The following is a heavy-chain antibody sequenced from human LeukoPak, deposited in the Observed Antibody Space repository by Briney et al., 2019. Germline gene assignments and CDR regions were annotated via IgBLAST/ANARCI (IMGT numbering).Heavy chain of an antibody. CDR1: GFTFSSYA. J-gene: IGHJ4*02. V-gene: IGHV3-53*01. CDR3: ARLASRSY. D-gene: IGHD6-6*01. CDR2: IYSEGPT. Sequence: PGGSLRLSCAASGFTFSSYAMSWVRQAPGKGLEWVSVIYSEGPTNYGDTVKGRFTISRDNSKNTVYLQMNSLRVEDTAVYYCARLASRSYWGQGTRVTVSS.